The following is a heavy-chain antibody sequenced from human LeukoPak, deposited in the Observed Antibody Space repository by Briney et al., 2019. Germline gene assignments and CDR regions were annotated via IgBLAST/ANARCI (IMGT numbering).Heavy chain of an antibody. CDR1: GGSISSSSYY. Sequence: SETLPLTCTVSGGSISSSSYYWGWIRQPPGKGLEWIGSIYYSGSTYYNPSLKSRVTISVDTSKNQFSLKLSSVTAADTAVYYCARTYDFNWFDPWGQGTLVTVSS. V-gene: IGHV4-39*07. J-gene: IGHJ5*02. CDR2: IYYSGST. D-gene: IGHD3-3*01. CDR3: ARTYDFNWFDP.